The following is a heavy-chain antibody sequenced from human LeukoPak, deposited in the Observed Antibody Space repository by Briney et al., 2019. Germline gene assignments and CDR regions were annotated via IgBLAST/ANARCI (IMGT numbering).Heavy chain of an antibody. J-gene: IGHJ4*02. Sequence: GGSLRLSCAASGFTFSNAWLTWVRQTGKGLEWVGRIKSKTDGGTTDYTAPVEGRFTISRDDSRNTLYLQMNSLRAEDTAVYYCAKAGYSSSWYVGEDYWGQGTLVTVSS. CDR1: GFTFSNAW. V-gene: IGHV3-15*01. D-gene: IGHD6-13*01. CDR3: AKAGYSSSWYVGEDY. CDR2: IKSKTDGGTT.